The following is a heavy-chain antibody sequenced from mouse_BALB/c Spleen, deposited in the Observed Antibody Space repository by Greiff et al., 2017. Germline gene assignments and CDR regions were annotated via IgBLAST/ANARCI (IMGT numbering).Heavy chain of an antibody. D-gene: IGHD4-1*01. Sequence: VQLQQSGPELVKPGASVKISCKASGYSFTGYYMHWVKQSHVKSLEWIGRINPYNGATSYNQNFKDKASLTVDKSSSTAYMELHSLTSEDSAVYYCARSDWGGFFDYWGQGTTLTVSS. J-gene: IGHJ2*01. CDR3: ARSDWGGFFDY. CDR1: GYSFTGYY. V-gene: IGHV1-31*01. CDR2: INPYNGAT.